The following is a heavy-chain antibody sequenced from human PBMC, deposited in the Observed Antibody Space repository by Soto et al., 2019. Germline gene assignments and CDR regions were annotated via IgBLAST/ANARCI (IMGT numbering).Heavy chain of an antibody. CDR1: GFRFSGFA. J-gene: IGHJ4*02. CDR2: ISFDGSEK. V-gene: IGHV3-30*04. CDR3: ARDLGGYVHLWDKSNY. D-gene: IGHD5-12*01. Sequence: QVQLVESGGGVVQPGASLRLSCAASGFRFSGFAMHWVRQAPGKGLEWVAVISFDGSEKFYVYSVKGRFSISRDDFHSTVFLQMDSLRPEDTGVYYCARDLGGYVHLWDKSNYWGQGTLVNVSS.